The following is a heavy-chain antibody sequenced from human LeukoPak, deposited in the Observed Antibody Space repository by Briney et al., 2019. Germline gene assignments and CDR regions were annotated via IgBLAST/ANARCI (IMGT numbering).Heavy chain of an antibody. V-gene: IGHV1-2*02. CDR2: INPNSGGT. J-gene: IGHJ3*02. CDR3: ARPFWSGYPNDAFDI. D-gene: IGHD3-3*01. CDR1: GYTFTCYY. Sequence: ASVKVSCKASGYTFTCYYMHWVRQAPGQGLEWMGWINPNSGGTNYAQKFQGRVTMTRDTSISTAYMELSRLRSDDTAVYYCARPFWSGYPNDAFDIWGQGTMVTVSS.